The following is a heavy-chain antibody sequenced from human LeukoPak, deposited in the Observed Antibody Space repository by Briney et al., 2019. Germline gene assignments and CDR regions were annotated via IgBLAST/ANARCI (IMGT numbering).Heavy chain of an antibody. CDR3: ARARLSGDYGDY. Sequence: ASVKVSCKASGYTFTDYYMHWVRQAPGQGLEWMGWINPNSGGTNYAQKFQGRVTMTRDTSISTAYMELSRLRSDDTAVYYCARARLSGDYGDYWGQGTLVTVSS. CDR2: INPNSGGT. CDR1: GYTFTDYY. D-gene: IGHD4-17*01. J-gene: IGHJ4*02. V-gene: IGHV1-2*02.